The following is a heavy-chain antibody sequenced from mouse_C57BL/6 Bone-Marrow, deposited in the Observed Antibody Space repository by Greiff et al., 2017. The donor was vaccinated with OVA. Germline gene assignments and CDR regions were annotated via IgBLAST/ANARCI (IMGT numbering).Heavy chain of an antibody. CDR1: GYTFTSYW. V-gene: IGHV1-7*01. Sequence: QVQLQQSGAELAKPGASVKLSCKASGYTFTSYWMHWVNQRPGKGLEWIGYINTSSGYTQYHQKLKDKATLTADKSYRTAYLQLSSLTYEDSAVYYCATNWVGFAYWGQGTLVTVSA. CDR2: INTSSGYT. D-gene: IGHD4-1*01. CDR3: ATNWVGFAY. J-gene: IGHJ3*01.